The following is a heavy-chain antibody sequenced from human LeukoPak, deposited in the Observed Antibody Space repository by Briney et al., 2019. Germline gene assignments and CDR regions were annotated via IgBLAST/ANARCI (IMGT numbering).Heavy chain of an antibody. J-gene: IGHJ5*02. CDR3: ARDYGA. Sequence: GGSLRLSCAASGFTFSRYWMHWVRQAPGRGLTWVSRINSDGFSTTYADSVRGRFTISRDNGKNTLYLQMNSLRVDDTAVYYCARDYGAWGQGTPVPVSS. CDR2: INSDGFST. D-gene: IGHD4/OR15-4a*01. V-gene: IGHV3-74*03. CDR1: GFTFSRYW.